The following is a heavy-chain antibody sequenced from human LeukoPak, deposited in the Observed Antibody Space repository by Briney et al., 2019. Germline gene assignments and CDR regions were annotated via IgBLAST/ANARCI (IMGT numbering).Heavy chain of an antibody. CDR2: IYTTGST. Sequence: SETLSLTCTVSGDSISTYYYNWIRQPAGKGLEWIGRIYTTGSTHYNPSLKSRVSISLDTSKNQIYLELSSVTAADAAIYYCAREGAVAVWNTFHIWGQGTMVAVSS. CDR1: GDSISTYY. J-gene: IGHJ3*02. CDR3: AREGAVAVWNTFHI. V-gene: IGHV4-4*07. D-gene: IGHD6-19*01.